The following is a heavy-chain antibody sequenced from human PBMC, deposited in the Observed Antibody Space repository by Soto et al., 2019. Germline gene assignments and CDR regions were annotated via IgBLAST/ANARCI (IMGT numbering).Heavy chain of an antibody. CDR2: IIPIFGTA. CDR1: VGTFSSYA. CDR3: AHLCWLVRGGLDY. J-gene: IGHJ4*02. Sequence: SVKVSCKASVGTFSSYAISWVRQAPGQGLEWMGGIIPIFGTANYAQKFQGRVTITADESTSTAYMELSSLRSEDTAVYYCAHLCWLVRGGLDYWGQGALVTVSS. D-gene: IGHD6-19*01. V-gene: IGHV1-69*13.